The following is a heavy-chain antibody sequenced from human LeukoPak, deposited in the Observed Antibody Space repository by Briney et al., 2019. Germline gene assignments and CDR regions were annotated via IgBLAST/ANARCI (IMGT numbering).Heavy chain of an antibody. V-gene: IGHV3-23*01. CDR1: GFTFSSYA. CDR3: ANSLWDASDY. J-gene: IGHJ4*02. D-gene: IGHD1-26*01. Sequence: GGSLRLSCAASGFTFSSYAMRWVRQAPRKGLEWVSAISGSGGSTYYADSMKGRFTISRDNCKNTLYLQMNSLRAEDTAVYYCANSLWDASDYWGQGTLVTVSS. CDR2: ISGSGGST.